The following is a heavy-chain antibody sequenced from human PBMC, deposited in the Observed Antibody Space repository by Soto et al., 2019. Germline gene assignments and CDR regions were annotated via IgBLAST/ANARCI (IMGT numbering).Heavy chain of an antibody. CDR2: ISGTGGTT. J-gene: IGHJ6*02. CDR3: AKTNKWGGYYNGDYYGMDV. D-gene: IGHD3-3*01. Sequence: GGSLRLSCAASGFTFSSYAMSWVRQAPGKGLEWVSGISGTGGTTYHTDSVKGRFTISRDNSKNTLSLQMNSLRAEDTAVYYCAKTNKWGGYYNGDYYGMDVWGQGTTVTV. CDR1: GFTFSSYA. V-gene: IGHV3-23*01.